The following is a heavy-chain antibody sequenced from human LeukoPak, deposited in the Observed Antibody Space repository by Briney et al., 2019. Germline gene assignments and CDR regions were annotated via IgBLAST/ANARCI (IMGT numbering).Heavy chain of an antibody. Sequence: PSETLSLTCDVSGYSISSVYYWGWIRQPPGKGLEFIGSMYHSGSTYYNPSLKSRVTISVDTSKNQFSLKLSSVTAADTAVYYCARHGGSNHIQRTFDIWGQGTMVTVSS. J-gene: IGHJ3*02. CDR1: GYSISSVYY. CDR2: MYHSGST. V-gene: IGHV4-38-2*01. D-gene: IGHD1-26*01. CDR3: ARHGGSNHIQRTFDI.